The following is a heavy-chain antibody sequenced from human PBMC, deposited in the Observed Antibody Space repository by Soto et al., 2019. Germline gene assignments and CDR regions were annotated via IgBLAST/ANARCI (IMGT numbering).Heavy chain of an antibody. V-gene: IGHV3-21*01. J-gene: IGHJ4*02. D-gene: IGHD2-21*02. CDR3: ARVRSNCYLDY. CDR1: GFTFSSYS. CDR2: ITSGSNYI. Sequence: EVQLVESGGGLVKPGGSLRLSCAASGFTFSSYSMNWVRQAPGRGLEWVSSITSGSNYIYYADSVKGRFTVSRDNAKNSLYLQMNSLRAEDTAVYYCARVRSNCYLDYWGQGTLVPVSS.